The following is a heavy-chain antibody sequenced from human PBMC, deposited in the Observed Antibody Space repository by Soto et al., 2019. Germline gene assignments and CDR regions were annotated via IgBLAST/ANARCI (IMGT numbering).Heavy chain of an antibody. CDR2: IWYDGSNK. CDR1: GFTFSSYG. D-gene: IGHD2-15*01. Sequence: GGSLRLSCAASGFTFSSYGMHWVRQAPGKGLEWVAVIWYDGSNKYYADSVKGRFTISRDNSKNTLYLQMNSLRAEDTAVYYCAREGNCSGGSCYGGGGETDAFDIWGQGTMVTVSS. J-gene: IGHJ3*02. CDR3: AREGNCSGGSCYGGGGETDAFDI. V-gene: IGHV3-33*01.